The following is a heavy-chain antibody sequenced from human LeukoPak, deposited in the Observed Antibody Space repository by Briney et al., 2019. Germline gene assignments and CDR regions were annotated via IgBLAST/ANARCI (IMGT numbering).Heavy chain of an antibody. D-gene: IGHD5-24*01. CDR1: GFTFISYG. J-gene: IGHJ4*02. V-gene: IGHV3-33*01. Sequence: GRSLRLSCAASGFTFISYGMHWVRQAPGKGLEWVAVIWYDGSNKYYADSVKGRFTISRDNSKNTLYLQMNSLRAEDTAVYYCARQMATVYYFDYWGQGTLVTVSS. CDR3: ARQMATVYYFDY. CDR2: IWYDGSNK.